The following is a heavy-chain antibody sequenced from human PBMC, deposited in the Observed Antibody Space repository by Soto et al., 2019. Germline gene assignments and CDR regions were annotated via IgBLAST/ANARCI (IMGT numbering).Heavy chain of an antibody. CDR1: GGSISSYY. CDR3: AREVITPYNWFDP. V-gene: IGHV4-59*01. Sequence: KPSETLSLTCTVSGGSISSYYWSWIRQPPGKGLEWIGYTYYSGSTNYNPSLKSRVTISVDTSKTQFSLKLSSVTAEDTAVYYCAREVITPYNWFDPWGQGTLVTVSS. CDR2: TYYSGST. D-gene: IGHD3-22*01. J-gene: IGHJ5*02.